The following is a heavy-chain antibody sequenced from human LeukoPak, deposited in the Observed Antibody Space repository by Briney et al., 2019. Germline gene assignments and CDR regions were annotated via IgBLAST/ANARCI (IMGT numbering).Heavy chain of an antibody. CDR1: AFTFSSYS. V-gene: IGHV3-21*01. CDR3: ARVTEAPYYFDY. J-gene: IGHJ4*02. Sequence: GGSLRLSCAASAFTFSSYSMNWVRQAPGKGLEWVSSISSSSSYIYYADSVKGRFTISRDNAKNSLYLQTNSLRAEDTAVYYCARVTEAPYYFDYWGQGTLVTVSS. CDR2: ISSSSSYI.